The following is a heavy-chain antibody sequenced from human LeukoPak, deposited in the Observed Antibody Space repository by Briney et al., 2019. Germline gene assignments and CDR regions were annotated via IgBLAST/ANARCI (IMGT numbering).Heavy chain of an antibody. CDR3: ARDHWSSIAAAGY. CDR2: IYSGGST. CDR1: GFTVSSNY. Sequence: GGSLRLSCAASGFTVSSNYMSWVRQAPGKGLEWVSVIYSGGSTYYADSVKGRFTISRDNSQNTLYLQMNSLRTEDTAVYYCARDHWSSIAAAGYWGQGALVTVSS. V-gene: IGHV3-66*02. D-gene: IGHD6-13*01. J-gene: IGHJ4*02.